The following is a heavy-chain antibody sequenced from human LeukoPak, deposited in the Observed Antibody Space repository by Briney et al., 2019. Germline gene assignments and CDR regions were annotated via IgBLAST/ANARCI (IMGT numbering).Heavy chain of an antibody. J-gene: IGHJ4*02. CDR2: IYYSGST. CDR1: GGSISSSSYY. Sequence: SETLSLTCTVSGGSISSSSYYWGWIRQPPGKGLEWIGSIYYSGSTYYNPSLKSRVTISVDTSKNQFSLKLSSVTAADTAVYYCARQTRLVVVPAASFDYWGQGTLVTVSS. V-gene: IGHV4-39*01. D-gene: IGHD2-2*01. CDR3: ARQTRLVVVPAASFDY.